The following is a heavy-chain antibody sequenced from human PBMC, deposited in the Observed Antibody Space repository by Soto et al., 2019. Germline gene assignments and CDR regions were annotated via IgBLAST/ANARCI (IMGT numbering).Heavy chain of an antibody. CDR2: IYSGGST. V-gene: IGHV3-53*01. J-gene: IGHJ3*01. CDR1: GFTFSSND. Sequence: EVQLVESGGGLIQPGGSLRLSCAASGFTFSSNDMNWVRQAPGKGLEWGSLIYSGGSTYYADSVKGRFTISRDNPRKTSYLPMSTLRAEDTAVYYCATRPLLPGAPWGQGTMVTVSS. CDR3: ATRPLLPGAP. D-gene: IGHD2-2*01.